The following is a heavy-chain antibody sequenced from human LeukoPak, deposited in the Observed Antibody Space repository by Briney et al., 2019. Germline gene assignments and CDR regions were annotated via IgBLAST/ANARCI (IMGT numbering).Heavy chain of an antibody. CDR3: ARARRMIVAPAD. Sequence: GGSLRLSCAASGFTFSSYSMNWVRQAPGKGLEWVSSISSSSSYIYYADSVKGRFTISRDNAKNSLYLQMNSLRAEDTAVYYCARARRMIVAPADWGQGTLVTVSS. D-gene: IGHD3-22*01. CDR1: GFTFSSYS. V-gene: IGHV3-21*01. J-gene: IGHJ4*02. CDR2: ISSSSSYI.